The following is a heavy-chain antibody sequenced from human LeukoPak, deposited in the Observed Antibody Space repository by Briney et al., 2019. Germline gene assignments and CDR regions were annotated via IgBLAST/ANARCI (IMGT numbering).Heavy chain of an antibody. CDR3: ARALRERYYGSGSYKPDDY. Sequence: ASVKVSCKASGYTFTSYGISWVRQAPGQGLEWMGWISAYNGNTNYAQKLQGRVTMTTDTSTSTAYMELRSLRPDDTAVYYCARALRERYYGSGSYKPDDYWGQGTLVTVSS. CDR2: ISAYNGNT. D-gene: IGHD3-10*01. V-gene: IGHV1-18*01. J-gene: IGHJ4*02. CDR1: GYTFTSYG.